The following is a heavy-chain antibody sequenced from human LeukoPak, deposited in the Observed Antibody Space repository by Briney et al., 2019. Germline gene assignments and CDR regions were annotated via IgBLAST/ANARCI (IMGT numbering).Heavy chain of an antibody. D-gene: IGHD3-9*01. CDR1: GFNVSSHY. CDR3: AREDILTGFDY. CDR2: IYSGGST. J-gene: IGHJ4*02. V-gene: IGHV3-53*01. Sequence: GGSLRLSCAASGFNVSSHYMSWVRQAPGKGLEWVSVIYSGGSTYYADSVKGRFTISRDNSKNTLYLQMNSLRAEDTVVYYCAREDILTGFDYWGQGTLVTVSS.